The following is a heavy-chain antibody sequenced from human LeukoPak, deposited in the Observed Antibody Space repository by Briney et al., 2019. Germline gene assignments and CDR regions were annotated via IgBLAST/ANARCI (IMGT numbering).Heavy chain of an antibody. Sequence: TLSLTCTVSGGSISSYYWSWIRQPPGKALEWLARIDWDDDKYYSTSLKTRLTISKDTSKNQVVLTMTNMDPVDTATYYCARTEAVAGPTFDYWGQGTLVTVSS. V-gene: IGHV2-70*11. CDR3: ARTEAVAGPTFDY. CDR1: GGSISSYYW. D-gene: IGHD6-19*01. CDR2: IDWDDDK. J-gene: IGHJ4*02.